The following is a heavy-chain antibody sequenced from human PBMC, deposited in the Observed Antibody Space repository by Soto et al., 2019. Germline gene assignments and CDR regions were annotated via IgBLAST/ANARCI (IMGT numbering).Heavy chain of an antibody. CDR2: ISDSGRTI. D-gene: IGHD3-3*01. CDR3: ARDLLHYDFWSGYSAYFYYGMDV. J-gene: IGHJ6*02. Sequence: GGSLRLSCSASGFTFSSYEMNWVRQAPGKGLEWVSYISDSGRTIYYADSVRGRFTVSRDDAQNSVYLQMDSLRAEDTAVYYCARDLLHYDFWSGYSAYFYYGMDVWGPGTTVTVSS. CDR1: GFTFSSYE. V-gene: IGHV3-48*03.